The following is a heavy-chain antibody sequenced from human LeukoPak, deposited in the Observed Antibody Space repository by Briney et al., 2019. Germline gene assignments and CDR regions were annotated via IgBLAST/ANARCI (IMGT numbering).Heavy chain of an antibody. CDR3: TRDWLNKAYDP. CDR1: GYTFTSYG. D-gene: IGHD3-16*01. V-gene: IGHV1-2*02. J-gene: IGHJ4*02. CDR2: IHAETGVT. Sequence: ASVKVSCKASGYTFTSYGINWVRQAPGQGLEWMAWIHAETGVTYCAQKFQGRVTLTRDTSISTDYMELSRLRSDDTAVYYCTRDWLNKAYDPWGQGTLVTVSS.